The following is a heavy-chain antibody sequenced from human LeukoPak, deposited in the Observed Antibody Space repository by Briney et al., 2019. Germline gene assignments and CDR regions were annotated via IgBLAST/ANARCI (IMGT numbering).Heavy chain of an antibody. CDR3: ARSEPPDPFDY. Sequence: ASVKVSCKASGGTFSSYAISWVRQAPGQGLEWMGGIIPIFGTANYTQKFQGRVTITADESTSTAYMELSSLRSEDTAVYYCARSEPPDPFDYWGQGTLVTVSS. V-gene: IGHV1-69*13. CDR2: IIPIFGTA. CDR1: GGTFSSYA. J-gene: IGHJ4*02. D-gene: IGHD1-14*01.